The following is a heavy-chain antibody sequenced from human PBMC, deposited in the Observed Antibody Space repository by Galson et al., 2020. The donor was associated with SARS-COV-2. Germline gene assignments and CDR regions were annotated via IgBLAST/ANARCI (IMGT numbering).Heavy chain of an antibody. CDR1: GFTFSTYE. V-gene: IGHV3-48*03. J-gene: IGHJ4*02. D-gene: IGHD3-3*01. Sequence: GGSLRLSCAASGFTFSTYEINWVRQAPGKGLEWISYISNSGSSRYYADSVKGRFTISRDNAKNSLYLQMNSLRVEDTAVYYYARVARRFGVALDCWGRGTLVTVSS. CDR3: ARVARRFGVALDC. CDR2: ISNSGSSR.